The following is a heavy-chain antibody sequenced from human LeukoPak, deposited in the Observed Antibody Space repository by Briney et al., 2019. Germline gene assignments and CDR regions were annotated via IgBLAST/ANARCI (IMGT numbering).Heavy chain of an antibody. D-gene: IGHD6-13*01. CDR1: GFTFDDYA. CDR3: AKEVVRSAAGTNYYYGMDV. Sequence: GGSLRLSCAASGFTFDDYAMHWVRQAPGKGLEWVSGISWNSGSIGYADSVKGRFTISRDNAKNSLYLQMNSLRAEDTALYYCAKEVVRSAAGTNYYYGMDVWGQGTTVTVSS. J-gene: IGHJ6*02. CDR2: ISWNSGSI. V-gene: IGHV3-9*01.